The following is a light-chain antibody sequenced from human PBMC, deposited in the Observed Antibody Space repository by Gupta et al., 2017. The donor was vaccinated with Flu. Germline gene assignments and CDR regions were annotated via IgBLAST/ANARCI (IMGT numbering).Light chain of an antibody. J-gene: IGLJ2*01. CDR2: RNN. CDR1: SNNVGNQG. V-gene: IGLV10-54*04. CDR3: SAWDSSLSAVV. Sequence: TATLTCTGNSNNVGNQGAAWLQQHQGHPPKLRSYRNNNRPSGISERFSASRSGNTAYLTITGLQPEDEADYYCSAWDSSLSAVVFGGGTKLTVL.